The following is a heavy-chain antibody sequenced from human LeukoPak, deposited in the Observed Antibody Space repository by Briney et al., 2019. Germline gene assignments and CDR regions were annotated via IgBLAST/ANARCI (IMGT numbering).Heavy chain of an antibody. V-gene: IGHV4-59*01. CDR2: IYYSGST. CDR3: ARDYYGSGSYYTSWFDP. D-gene: IGHD3-10*01. Sequence: PSETLSLTCTVSGGSISSYYWSWIRQPPGKGLKWIGYIYYSGSTNYNPSLKSRVTISVDTSKNQFSLKLSSVTAADTAVYYCARDYYGSGSYYTSWFDPWGQGTLVTVSS. J-gene: IGHJ5*02. CDR1: GGSISSYY.